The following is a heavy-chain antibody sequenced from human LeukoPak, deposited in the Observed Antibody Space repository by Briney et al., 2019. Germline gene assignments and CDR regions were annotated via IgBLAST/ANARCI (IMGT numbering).Heavy chain of an antibody. D-gene: IGHD6-19*01. V-gene: IGHV1-18*01. J-gene: IGHJ4*02. CDR2: ISASSGNT. CDR3: ARDRSEQWLNY. CDR1: GYTFTSYG. Sequence: GASVKVSCKASGYTFTSYGISWVRQAPGQGLEWMGWISASSGNTNYAQKLQGRVTMTTDTSTSTGYMELRSLRSDDTAVYYCARDRSEQWLNYWGQGTLVTVSS.